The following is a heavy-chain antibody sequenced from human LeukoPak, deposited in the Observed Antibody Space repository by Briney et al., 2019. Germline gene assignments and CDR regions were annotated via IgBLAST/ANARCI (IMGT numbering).Heavy chain of an antibody. CDR2: IRSSGSYI. D-gene: IGHD2-15*01. CDR1: GLIFSRYS. J-gene: IGHJ4*02. V-gene: IGHV3-21*01. CDR3: ARDCSGGSCFSDY. Sequence: GVSLRLSCAASGLIFSRYSMICAPHAPGKGLEWVSYIRSSGSYINYADSVKGRFTNSRDNAKNSLYLQMNSLRAEDTAVYYCARDCSGGSCFSDYWGQGTLVTVSS.